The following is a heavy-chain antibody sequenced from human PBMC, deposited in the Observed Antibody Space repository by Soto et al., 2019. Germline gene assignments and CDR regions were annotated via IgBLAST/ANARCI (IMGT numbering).Heavy chain of an antibody. CDR1: GFTVSSNY. J-gene: IGHJ6*02. D-gene: IGHD2-2*01. Sequence: EVQLVESGGGLVQPGGSLRLSCAASGFTVSSNYMSWVRQAPGKGLEWVSVIYSGGSTYYADSVKGRFTISRHNSKNTLYLQMTSLRAEDTAVYYCATNKGYCSSTSCYEDYYYYGMDVWGQGTTVTVSS. CDR2: IYSGGST. CDR3: ATNKGYCSSTSCYEDYYYYGMDV. V-gene: IGHV3-53*04.